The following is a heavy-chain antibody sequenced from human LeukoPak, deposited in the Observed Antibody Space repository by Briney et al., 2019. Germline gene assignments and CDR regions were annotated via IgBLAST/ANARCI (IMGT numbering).Heavy chain of an antibody. CDR2: ISSSSGYRSSYI. CDR3: AKDAEWELLYYFDY. V-gene: IGHV3-21*01. CDR1: GITFSTYS. J-gene: IGHJ4*02. Sequence: GGSLRLSCAASGITFSTYSMNWVRQAPGKGLEWVSSISSSSGYRSSYIYYGDSVKGRFTISRDNAKNSLYLQMNSLRAEDTAVYYCAKDAEWELLYYFDYWGQGTLVTVSS. D-gene: IGHD1-26*01.